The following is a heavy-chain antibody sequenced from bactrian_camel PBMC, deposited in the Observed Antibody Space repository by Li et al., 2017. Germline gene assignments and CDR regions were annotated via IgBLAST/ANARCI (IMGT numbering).Heavy chain of an antibody. CDR2: LHTAGDST. D-gene: IGHD2*01. V-gene: IGHV3S31*01. CDR3: ARGPKVRSGGHCYLEPAPYNY. Sequence: VQLVESGGGSVQAGGSLRLSCTIAVSGVTAARSCMAWFRQAPGQKREAVAALHTAGDSTFYADSVKGRFTISRDNAKKTVYLQMNDLKPEDTAMYYCARGPKVRSGGHCYLEPAPYNYWGQGTQVTVS. J-gene: IGHJ4*01. CDR1: GVTAARSC.